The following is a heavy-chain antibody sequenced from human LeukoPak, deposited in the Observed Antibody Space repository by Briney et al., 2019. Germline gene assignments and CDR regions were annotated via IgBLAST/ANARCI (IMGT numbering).Heavy chain of an antibody. Sequence: PSETLSLTCTVSGVSISSRTYYWGWIRQPPGKGLEWIGYIYYDGSTNYNPSLKRRVTISVDTSKNQFFLKLSSVTAADTAVYYCARVWTVTYYFDYWGQGILVTVSS. CDR1: GVSISSRTYY. J-gene: IGHJ4*02. CDR3: ARVWTVTYYFDY. D-gene: IGHD4-11*01. V-gene: IGHV4-39*01. CDR2: IYYDGST.